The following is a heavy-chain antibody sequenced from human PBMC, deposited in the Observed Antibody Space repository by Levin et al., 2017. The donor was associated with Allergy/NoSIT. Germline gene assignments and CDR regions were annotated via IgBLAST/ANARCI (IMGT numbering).Heavy chain of an antibody. Sequence: GGSLRLSCAASGFTFSSYSMNWVRQAPGKGLEWVSSISSSSSYIYYADSVKGRFTISRDNAKNSLYLQMNSLRAEDTAVYYCAREGRFLEWSARWFDPWGQGTLVTVSS. CDR1: GFTFSSYS. J-gene: IGHJ5*02. CDR2: ISSSSSYI. D-gene: IGHD3-3*01. V-gene: IGHV3-21*01. CDR3: AREGRFLEWSARWFDP.